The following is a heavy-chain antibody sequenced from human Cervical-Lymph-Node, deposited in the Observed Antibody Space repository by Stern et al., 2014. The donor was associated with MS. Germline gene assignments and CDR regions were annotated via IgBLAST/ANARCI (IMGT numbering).Heavy chain of an antibody. Sequence: QVQLVQSGAEVKKPGASVKVSCKASGYTFTGYYMHWVRQAPGQGLEWMGRIKPNSGGTNYAQKFQGRVTMTRDTSITTAYMELSRLRSDDTAMYYCARDYNDYDMGVYYYYGMDVWGQGTTVTVSS. CDR2: IKPNSGGT. V-gene: IGHV1-2*06. J-gene: IGHJ6*02. CDR1: GYTFTGYY. D-gene: IGHD5-12*01. CDR3: ARDYNDYDMGVYYYYGMDV.